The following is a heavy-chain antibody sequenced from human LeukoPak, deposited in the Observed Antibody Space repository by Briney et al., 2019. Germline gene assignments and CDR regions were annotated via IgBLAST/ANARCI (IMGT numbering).Heavy chain of an antibody. J-gene: IGHJ5*02. CDR2: IYTSGST. CDR3: AREGRGYSSLDWFDP. D-gene: IGHD6-19*01. Sequence: SQTLSLTCTVSGGSISSGSYYWSWLRQPAGKGLEWIGRIYTSGSTNYNPSLKSRVTISVDTSKNQFSLKLSSVTAADTAVYYCAREGRGYSSLDWFDPWGQGTLVTVSS. CDR1: GGSISSGSYY. V-gene: IGHV4-61*02.